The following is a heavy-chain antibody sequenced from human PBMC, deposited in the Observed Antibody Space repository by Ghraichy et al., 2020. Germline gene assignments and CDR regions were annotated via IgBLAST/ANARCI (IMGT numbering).Heavy chain of an antibody. Sequence: SETLSLTCAVYGGSFSGYYWSWIRQPPGKGLEWIGEINHSGSTNYNPSLKSRVTISVDTSKNQFSLKLSSVTAADTAVYYCARGPGDGDYDWEVWFDPWGQGTLVTVSS. CDR2: INHSGST. D-gene: IGHD4-17*01. CDR1: GGSFSGYY. V-gene: IGHV4-34*01. J-gene: IGHJ5*02. CDR3: ARGPGDGDYDWEVWFDP.